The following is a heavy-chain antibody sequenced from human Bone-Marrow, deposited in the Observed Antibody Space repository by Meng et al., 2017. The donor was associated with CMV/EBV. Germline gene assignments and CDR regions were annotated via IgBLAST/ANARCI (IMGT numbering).Heavy chain of an antibody. CDR3: ARDSYNWNYGGIRALYYFDY. D-gene: IGHD1-7*01. J-gene: IGHJ4*02. Sequence: GESLKISCAASGFTFSDYYMSWIRQAPGKGLEWVSYISSSSGYIYYADSVRGRFTISRDNAKNSLYLQMNSLRAEDTAVYYCARDSYNWNYGGIRALYYFDYWGQGTLVTVSS. CDR2: ISSSSGYI. CDR1: GFTFSDYY. V-gene: IGHV3-11*06.